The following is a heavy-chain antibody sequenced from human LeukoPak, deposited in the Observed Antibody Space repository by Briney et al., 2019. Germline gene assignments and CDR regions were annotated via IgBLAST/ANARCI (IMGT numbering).Heavy chain of an antibody. Sequence: SDTLSLTCTVAGGSISSGSYYWSWIRQPGGKELDCIGRIYTSGSTNYNPSLKSRVTISVDTSKNQFSLKLSSVTAADTAVYSCATHLTGTDWYFDLWGRGTLVTVSS. D-gene: IGHD1/OR15-1a*01. V-gene: IGHV4-61*02. CDR3: ATHLTGTDWYFDL. J-gene: IGHJ2*01. CDR1: GGSISSGSYY. CDR2: IYTSGST.